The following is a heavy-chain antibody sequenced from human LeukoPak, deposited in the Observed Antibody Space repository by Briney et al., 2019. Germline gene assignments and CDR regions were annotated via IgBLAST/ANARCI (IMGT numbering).Heavy chain of an antibody. V-gene: IGHV1-2*06. Sequence: ASVNVSCKASGYTFTGYYMHWVRQAPGQGLEWMGRINPNSGGTNYAQKFQGRVTMTRDTSISTAYMELSRLRSDDTAVYYCARDKLVAATFWFDPWGQGTLVTVSS. J-gene: IGHJ5*02. D-gene: IGHD2-15*01. CDR3: ARDKLVAATFWFDP. CDR1: GYTFTGYY. CDR2: INPNSGGT.